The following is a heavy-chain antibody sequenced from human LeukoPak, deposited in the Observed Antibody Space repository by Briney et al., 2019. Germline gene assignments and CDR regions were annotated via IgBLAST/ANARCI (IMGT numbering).Heavy chain of an antibody. Sequence: GRSLRLSCVASGFSFSNFGMHWVRQAPGKGLEWVSVIYSGGSTYYADSVKGRFTISRDNSKNTLYLQMNSLRAEDTAVYYCARAGHGDWGTWGQGTLVTVSS. V-gene: IGHV3-53*01. J-gene: IGHJ5*02. CDR1: GFSFSNFG. D-gene: IGHD4-17*01. CDR2: IYSGGST. CDR3: ARAGHGDWGT.